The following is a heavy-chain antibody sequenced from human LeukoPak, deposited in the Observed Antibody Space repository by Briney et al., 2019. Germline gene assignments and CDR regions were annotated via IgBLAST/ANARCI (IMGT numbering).Heavy chain of an antibody. CDR3: ARQEQWLDFDY. D-gene: IGHD6-19*01. J-gene: IGHJ4*02. V-gene: IGHV4-39*01. CDR2: IYYSGST. CDR1: GGSISSSSYY. Sequence: SETLSLTCTVSGGSISSSSYYWGWIRQPPGKGLEWIGSIYYSGSTYYNPSLKSRVTISVDTSKDQFSLKLSSVTAADTAVYYCARQEQWLDFDYWGQGTLVTVSS.